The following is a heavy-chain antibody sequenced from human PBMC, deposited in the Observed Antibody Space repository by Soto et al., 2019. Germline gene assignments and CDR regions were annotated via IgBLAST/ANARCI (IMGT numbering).Heavy chain of an antibody. Sequence: GASVKVSCQASGYTFTSYDINWVRQATGQGLEWMGWMNPNSGNTGYAQKFQGRVTMTRNTSISTAYMELSSLRSEDTAVYYCARVLMTTVTVFDYWGQGTPVTVSS. D-gene: IGHD4-17*01. V-gene: IGHV1-8*01. J-gene: IGHJ4*02. CDR3: ARVLMTTVTVFDY. CDR2: MNPNSGNT. CDR1: GYTFTSYD.